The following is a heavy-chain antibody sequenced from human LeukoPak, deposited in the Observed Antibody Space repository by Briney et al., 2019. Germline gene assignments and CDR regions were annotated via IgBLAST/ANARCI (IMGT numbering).Heavy chain of an antibody. D-gene: IGHD2-15*01. Sequence: GASVKVSCKASGYTFTGYYMHWVRQAPGQGLEWMEWINPNSGGTNYAQKFQGRVTMTRDTSISTAYMELSRLRSDDTAVYYCARAAVVAATPLDYWGQGTLVTVSS. CDR1: GYTFTGYY. CDR3: ARAAVVAATPLDY. CDR2: INPNSGGT. V-gene: IGHV1-2*02. J-gene: IGHJ4*02.